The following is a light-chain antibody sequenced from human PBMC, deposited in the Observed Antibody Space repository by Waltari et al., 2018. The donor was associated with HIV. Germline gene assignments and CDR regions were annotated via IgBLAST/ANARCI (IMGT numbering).Light chain of an antibody. CDR2: EVS. J-gene: IGLJ1*01. CDR1: SSDVGGYNY. V-gene: IGLV2-14*01. CDR3: ISYTSSSTSHV. Sequence: QSALTQPASVSGSPGQSITISCTGTSSDVGGYNYVSWYQQHPGKAPKLMIYEVSNRPSGVSNRFSGSKSGNTASLTISGLQAEGEADYYCISYTSSSTSHVFGTGTKVTVL.